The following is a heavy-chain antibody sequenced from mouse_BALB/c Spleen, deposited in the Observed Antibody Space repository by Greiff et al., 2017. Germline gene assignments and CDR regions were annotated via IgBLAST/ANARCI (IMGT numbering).Heavy chain of an antibody. V-gene: IGHV5-17*02. CDR1: GFTFSSFG. CDR2: ISSGSSTI. D-gene: IGHD1-1*01. Sequence: EVKVVESGGGLVQPGGSRKLSCAASGFTFSSFGMHWVRQAPEKGLEWVAYISSGSSTIYYADTVKGRFTISRDNPKNTLFLQMTSLRSEDTAMYYCARSGITTVVEDFDYWGQGTTLTVSS. J-gene: IGHJ2*01. CDR3: ARSGITTVVEDFDY.